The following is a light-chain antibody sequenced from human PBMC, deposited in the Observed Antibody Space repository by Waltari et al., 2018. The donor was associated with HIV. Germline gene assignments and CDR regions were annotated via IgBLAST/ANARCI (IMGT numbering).Light chain of an antibody. Sequence: DIQLTQSPSFLSASVEDRVTITCRASQGISSNLAWYQQKPGQAPTLLIYAASSLPTGVPSRFSGSGSGTEFTLTVRRLQPEDFATYFCQHLNSFPPFTFGPGTTVDVK. CDR3: QHLNSFPPFT. CDR2: AAS. V-gene: IGKV1-9*01. CDR1: QGISSN. J-gene: IGKJ3*01.